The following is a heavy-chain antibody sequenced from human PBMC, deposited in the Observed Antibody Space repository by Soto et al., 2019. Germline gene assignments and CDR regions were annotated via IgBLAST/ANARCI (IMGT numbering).Heavy chain of an antibody. V-gene: IGHV4-61*01. Sequence: PSETLSLPCTVSGGSVSRGSYYWSWIRQPPGKGLEWIGYIYYSGGTNYNPSLQSRVTISVDASKNQVSLRLSSVTAAETAVYYWAREVAGGDGYIHISSRFFYFDYWGQGTLVTASS. CDR1: GGSVSRGSYY. CDR2: IYYSGGT. D-gene: IGHD3-16*01. CDR3: AREVAGGDGYIHISSRFFYFDY. J-gene: IGHJ4*02.